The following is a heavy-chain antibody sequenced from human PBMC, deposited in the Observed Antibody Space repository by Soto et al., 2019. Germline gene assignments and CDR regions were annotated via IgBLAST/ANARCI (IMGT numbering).Heavy chain of an antibody. V-gene: IGHV3-30*18. J-gene: IGHJ4*02. Sequence: GGSLRLSCAASGFTFSSYGMHWVRQAPGKGLEWVAVISYDGSNKYYADSVKGRFTISRDNSKNTLYLQMNSLRAEDTAVYYYAKGGVDFWSGYHDYWGQGTLVTVSS. D-gene: IGHD3-3*01. CDR2: ISYDGSNK. CDR3: AKGGVDFWSGYHDY. CDR1: GFTFSSYG.